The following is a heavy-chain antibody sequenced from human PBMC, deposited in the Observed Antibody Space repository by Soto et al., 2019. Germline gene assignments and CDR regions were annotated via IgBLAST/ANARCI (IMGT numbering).Heavy chain of an antibody. CDR3: AREGSRSSDD. CDR1: GFTFSSYS. D-gene: IGHD6-6*01. Sequence: EVQLVESGGGLVKPGGSLRLSCAASGFTFSSYSMNWVRQAPGKWLEWVSSISSSRSYIYYADSVKGRFTISRDNAKNSLYLQMNSLRAEDTAVYDCAREGSRSSDDWGQGTLVTVSS. V-gene: IGHV3-21*01. CDR2: ISSSRSYI. J-gene: IGHJ4*02.